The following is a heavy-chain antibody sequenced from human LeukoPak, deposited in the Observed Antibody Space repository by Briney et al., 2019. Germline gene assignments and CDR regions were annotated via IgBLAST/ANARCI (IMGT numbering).Heavy chain of an antibody. CDR3: ARDPPIRENAFDI. V-gene: IGHV4-30-2*01. Sequence: PSQTLSLTCTVSGGSISSGGYYWSWIRQPPGKGLEWIGYIYHSGSTYYNPSLRSRATISVDRSKNQFSLKLSSVTAADTAVYYCARDPPIRENAFDIWGQGTMVTVSS. CDR1: GGSISSGGYY. CDR2: IYHSGST. J-gene: IGHJ3*02.